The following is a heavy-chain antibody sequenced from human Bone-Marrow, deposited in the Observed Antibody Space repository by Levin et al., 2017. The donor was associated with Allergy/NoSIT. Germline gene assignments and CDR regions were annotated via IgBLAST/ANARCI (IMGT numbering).Heavy chain of an antibody. CDR2: IWYDGSKK. Sequence: GGSLRLSCAASGFSFSTYAMHWVRQAPGKGLEWVSIIWYDGSKKYYADSVKGRFSVSRDNSKNTMFLEMNSLRVEDTAIYYWARGGGTPWTAAPYMYYLDHWGQGTLVTVAS. J-gene: IGHJ4*02. V-gene: IGHV3-33*01. CDR3: ARGGGTPWTAAPYMYYLDH. D-gene: IGHD3-16*01. CDR1: GFSFSTYA.